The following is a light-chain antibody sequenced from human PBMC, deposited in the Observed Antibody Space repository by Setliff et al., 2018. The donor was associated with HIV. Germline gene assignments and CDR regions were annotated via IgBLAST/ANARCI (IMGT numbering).Light chain of an antibody. J-gene: IGLJ1*01. CDR1: SDDVGGSNY. CDR2: EVT. V-gene: IGLV2-14*01. CDR3: SSFGSSNTHV. Sequence: QSVLTQPASMSGSPGQSITISCTGSSDDVGGSNYVSWYQQHPGKAPKLIIYEVTVRPSGVSSRFSGSKSGNTASLTLSGLQTEDEADYYCSSFGSSNTHVFGTGTKVTVL.